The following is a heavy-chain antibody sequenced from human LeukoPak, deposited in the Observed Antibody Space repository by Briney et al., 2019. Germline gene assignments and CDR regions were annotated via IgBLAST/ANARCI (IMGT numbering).Heavy chain of an antibody. CDR1: GGSISSGDYY. J-gene: IGHJ4*02. V-gene: IGHV4-30-4*01. Sequence: PSETLSLTCTVSGGSISSGDYYWSWIRQPPGKGLEWIGYIFYSGSTYYNPSLKSRVTISVDTSKNQFSLNLNSVTAADTAVYYCARGSSWYDGLDYWGRGTLVTVSS. D-gene: IGHD6-13*01. CDR2: IFYSGST. CDR3: ARGSSWYDGLDY.